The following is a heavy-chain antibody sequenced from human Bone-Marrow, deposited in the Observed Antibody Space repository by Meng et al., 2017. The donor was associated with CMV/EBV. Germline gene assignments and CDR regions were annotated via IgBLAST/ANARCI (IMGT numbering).Heavy chain of an antibody. D-gene: IGHD1-26*01. J-gene: IGHJ4*02. CDR2: IKQGGGEK. V-gene: IGHV3-7*03. CDR3: ARVMSGGHFSRIDS. Sequence: GESLKISCVASGFTFSTHTMTWVRQAPGKGLEWVANIKQGGGEKSYVDSLKGRFTISRDNARNSVFLQVSGLRAEDTAVYYCARVMSGGHFSRIDSWGQGTLVTVSS. CDR1: GFTFSTHT.